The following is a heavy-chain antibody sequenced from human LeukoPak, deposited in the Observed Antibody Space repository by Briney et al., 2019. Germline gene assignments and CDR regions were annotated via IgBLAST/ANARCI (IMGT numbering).Heavy chain of an antibody. CDR3: ARGFYYGHDAFDI. Sequence: GASVKVSCKASGYTFTSYDINWVRQATGQGLEWMGWMNPNRGNTGYAQKFQGRVTMTRNTSISTAYMELSSLRSEGTAVYYCARGFYYGHDAFDIWGQGTMVTVSS. CDR2: MNPNRGNT. V-gene: IGHV1-8*01. D-gene: IGHD3-10*01. J-gene: IGHJ3*02. CDR1: GYTFTSYD.